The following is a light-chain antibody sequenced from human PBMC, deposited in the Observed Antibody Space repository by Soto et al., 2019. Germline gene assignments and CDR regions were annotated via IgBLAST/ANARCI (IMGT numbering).Light chain of an antibody. V-gene: IGKV1-5*01. CDR2: DAS. J-gene: IGKJ1*01. CDR3: QHYNSYSGT. CDR1: QNIRSW. Sequence: DIQMTQSASTLSASVGDRVTITCRASQNIRSWLAWYQQKPGKAPKLLIYDASSLESGVPSRFSGSGSGTEFTLTISSLQPDDFAAYYCQHYNSYSGTFGQGTKVEI.